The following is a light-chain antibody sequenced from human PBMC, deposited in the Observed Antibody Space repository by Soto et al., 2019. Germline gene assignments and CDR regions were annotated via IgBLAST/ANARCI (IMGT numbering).Light chain of an antibody. CDR2: AAS. CDR1: QRVSSH. J-gene: IGKJ1*01. CDR3: HQYNNWPWT. Sequence: ETVITQSPVTLSVSPGDTSTLSFRASQRVSSHLAWYQQKPGQAPRLLIYAASTRATGIPVRFSGSGSETEFTLTIRSLQSEDFALYYCHQYNNWPWTFGQGTKVDIK. V-gene: IGKV3-15*01.